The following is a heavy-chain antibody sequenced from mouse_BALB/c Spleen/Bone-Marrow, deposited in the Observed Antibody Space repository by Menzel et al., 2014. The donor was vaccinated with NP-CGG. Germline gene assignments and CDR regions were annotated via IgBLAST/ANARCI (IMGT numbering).Heavy chain of an antibody. CDR3: ARDKGVIHFDY. V-gene: IGHV7-3*02. Sequence: EVQLVESGGGLVQPGGSLRLSCATSGFTFTDYYMNWVRQPPGKALEWLGFIRNKANGYTTEYSASVKGRFTISRDNSQSFLYLQMNTLRADDSATYYCARDKGVIHFDYWGQGTTLTVSS. J-gene: IGHJ2*01. CDR1: GFTFTDYY. CDR2: IRNKANGYTT.